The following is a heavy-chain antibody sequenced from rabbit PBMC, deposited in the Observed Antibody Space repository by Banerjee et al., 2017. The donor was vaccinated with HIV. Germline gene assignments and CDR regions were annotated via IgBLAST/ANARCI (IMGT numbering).Heavy chain of an antibody. CDR1: GFSFSSSYY. CDR2: IDAGSSGST. Sequence: QSLEESGGDLVKPGASLTLTCTASGFSFSSSYYMCWVRQAPGKGLEWIACIDAGSSGSTAYASWAKGRFTISKTSSTTVTLQMTSLTAADTATYFCARVGADYGGYGYAFNLWGQGTLVTVS. J-gene: IGHJ4*01. CDR3: ARVGADYGGYGYAFNL. D-gene: IGHD6-1*01. V-gene: IGHV1S40*01.